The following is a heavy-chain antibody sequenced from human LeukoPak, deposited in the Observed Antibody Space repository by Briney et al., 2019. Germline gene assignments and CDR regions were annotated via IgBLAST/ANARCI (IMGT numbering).Heavy chain of an antibody. CDR1: GGSISSGDYY. Sequence: SQTLSLTCTVSGGSISSGDYYWSWIRQPPGKGLEWIGYSYYRGNTFYNPSLKSRISISVDTSKNQFSLKLSSVSAAVTAVYFCVRTEVNYDSSGYPYTYYFDYWGQGTLVTVSS. D-gene: IGHD3-22*01. J-gene: IGHJ4*02. CDR2: SYYRGNT. V-gene: IGHV4-30-4*01. CDR3: VRTEVNYDSSGYPYTYYFDY.